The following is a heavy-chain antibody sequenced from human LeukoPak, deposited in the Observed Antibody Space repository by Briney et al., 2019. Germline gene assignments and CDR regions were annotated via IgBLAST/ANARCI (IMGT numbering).Heavy chain of an antibody. Sequence: SETPSLTCTVSGGSISSYYWSWIRQPPGKGLEWIGYIYYSGSTNYNPSLKSRVTISVDTSKNQFSLKLSSVTAADTAVYYCAREGKRQQLADAFDIWGQGTMVTVSS. CDR1: GGSISSYY. D-gene: IGHD6-13*01. CDR2: IYYSGST. V-gene: IGHV4-59*12. J-gene: IGHJ3*02. CDR3: AREGKRQQLADAFDI.